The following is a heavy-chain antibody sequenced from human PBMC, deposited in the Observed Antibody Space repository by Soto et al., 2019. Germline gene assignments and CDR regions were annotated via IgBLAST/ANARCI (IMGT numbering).Heavy chain of an antibody. CDR3: ARDGGSYYPDS. V-gene: IGHV3-64*01. CDR2: ISSNGGST. D-gene: IGHD1-26*01. CDR1: GFTFSRYA. J-gene: IGHJ4*02. Sequence: GGSLRLSCAASGFTFSRYAMHWVRQAPGKGLEYVSAISSNGGSTYYPNSVKGRFTISRDNSKNTLYLQMGSLRAEDMAVYYCARDGGSYYPDSWGQRTLVTVSS.